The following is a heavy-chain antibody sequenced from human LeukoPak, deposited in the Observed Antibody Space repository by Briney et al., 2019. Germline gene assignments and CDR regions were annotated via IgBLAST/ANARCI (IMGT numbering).Heavy chain of an antibody. V-gene: IGHV3-23*01. Sequence: SGGSLRLSCAASGFTFSSYAMSWVRQAPGKGLEWVSSISGSGGSTHYTDSVKGRFTISRDTSKNTLSLQMNSLRAEDTAVYYCANLPYDFWSGYHTSWGQGTLVTVSS. D-gene: IGHD3-3*01. J-gene: IGHJ5*02. CDR2: ISGSGGST. CDR3: ANLPYDFWSGYHTS. CDR1: GFTFSSYA.